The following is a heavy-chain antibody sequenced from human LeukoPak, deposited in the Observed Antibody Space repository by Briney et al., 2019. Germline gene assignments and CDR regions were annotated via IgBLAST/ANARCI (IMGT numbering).Heavy chain of an antibody. D-gene: IGHD6-19*01. CDR3: AREPYSSAWLFDY. J-gene: IGHJ4*02. CDR2: ISSSGSYI. Sequence: GGSLRLSCAASRFTFTTYSMNWVRQAPGKGLEWVSSISSSGSYIYYADSMKGRFTISRDNAKNSLHLQLNSLTAEDTAVYYCAREPYSSAWLFDYWGQGTLVTVSS. CDR1: RFTFTTYS. V-gene: IGHV3-21*01.